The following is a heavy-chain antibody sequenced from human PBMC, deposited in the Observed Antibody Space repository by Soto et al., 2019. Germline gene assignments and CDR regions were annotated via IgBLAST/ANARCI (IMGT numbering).Heavy chain of an antibody. CDR1: GGTFSSYP. CDR3: ARVPVPRGYYSDVDV. V-gene: IGHV1-69*02. CDR2: IIPIVDIA. D-gene: IGHD3-10*01. J-gene: IGHJ6*03. Sequence: QVQLVQSGAEVKKPGSSVKVSCKVSGGTFSSYPISWVRQAPGQGLEWLGRIIPIVDIAHYAQKFQGRVTLTADKPASTAYMELNSLSSAATAIYYCARVPVPRGYYSDVDVWGKGTTVTVSS.